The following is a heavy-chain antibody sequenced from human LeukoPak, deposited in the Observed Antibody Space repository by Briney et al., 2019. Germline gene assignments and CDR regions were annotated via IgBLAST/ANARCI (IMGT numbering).Heavy chain of an antibody. CDR1: GGSFSSGSYY. V-gene: IGHV4-39*01. Sequence: SETLSLTCTVSGGSFSSGSYYWGWIRQPPGKGLEWIGSMYYSGSTYYNASLRSRVTISVDTSKNQFSLKLSSVTAADTAVYYCARHFDRDGYKSNAFDIWGQRTMVTVSS. CDR3: ARHFDRDGYKSNAFDI. J-gene: IGHJ3*02. CDR2: MYYSGST. D-gene: IGHD5-24*01.